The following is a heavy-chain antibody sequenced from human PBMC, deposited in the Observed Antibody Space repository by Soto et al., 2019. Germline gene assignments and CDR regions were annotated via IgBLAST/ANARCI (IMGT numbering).Heavy chain of an antibody. CDR3: ARDRVPKGIMKVPRGQFDP. V-gene: IGHV3-30-3*01. J-gene: IGHJ5*02. Sequence: GGSLRLSCAASGFTFSSYAMHWVRQAPGKGLEWVAVISYDGSNKYYADSVKGRFTISRDNSKNTLYLQMNSLRAEDTAVYYCARDRVPKGIMKVPRGQFDPWGQGTLVTVSS. CDR1: GFTFSSYA. D-gene: IGHD3-16*01. CDR2: ISYDGSNK.